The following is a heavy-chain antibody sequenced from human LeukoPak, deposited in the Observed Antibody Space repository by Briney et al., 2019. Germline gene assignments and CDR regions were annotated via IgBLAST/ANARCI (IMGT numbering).Heavy chain of an antibody. D-gene: IGHD5-24*01. Sequence: PGGSLRLSCAASGFTFSSYWMTWVRQTPGKGLEWVANIRMDGGEQYYVDSVEGRFTISGDNAKSSLYLQMYSLRPEDTAVYYCARDKGYNSAYWGRGTLVTVSS. J-gene: IGHJ4*02. CDR3: ARDKGYNSAY. CDR1: GFTFSSYW. V-gene: IGHV3-7*01. CDR2: IRMDGGEQ.